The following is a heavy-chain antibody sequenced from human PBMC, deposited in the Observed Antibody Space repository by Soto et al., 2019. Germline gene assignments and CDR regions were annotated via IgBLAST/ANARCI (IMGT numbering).Heavy chain of an antibody. V-gene: IGHV2-5*02. CDR1: GFSLSTSGVG. J-gene: IGHJ4*02. D-gene: IGHD3-10*01. Sequence: QITLKESGPTLVKPTQTLTLTCTFSGFSLSTSGVGVGWIRQPPGKTLEWLALLSWDDEKRYSPSLKSRLTITKDPTKSQVVLTMTNMDPVDTAPYYCALRPPLLSGSGSFDYGGQGTMVTV. CDR2: LSWDDEK. CDR3: ALRPPLLSGSGSFDY.